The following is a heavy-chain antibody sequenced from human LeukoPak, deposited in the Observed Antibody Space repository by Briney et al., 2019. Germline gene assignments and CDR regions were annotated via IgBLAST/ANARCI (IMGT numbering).Heavy chain of an antibody. V-gene: IGHV3-11*04. CDR1: GFTFSDYY. Sequence: GGSLRLSCAASGFTFSDYYMNWVRQAPGKGLEWVSYISSSGSTIYYADSVKGRFTISRDNAKNSLYLQMNSLRAEDTAVYYCARVGFEQQLVYWGQGTLVTVSS. D-gene: IGHD6-13*01. J-gene: IGHJ4*02. CDR2: ISSSGSTI. CDR3: ARVGFEQQLVY.